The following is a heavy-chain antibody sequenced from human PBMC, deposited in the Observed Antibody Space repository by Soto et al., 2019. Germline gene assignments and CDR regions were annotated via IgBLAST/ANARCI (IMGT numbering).Heavy chain of an antibody. Sequence: PSQTLSLTCAISGDSVSSDSAAWNWIRQSPSRGLEWLGRTYYRSKWYNDYVGSVKSRITINPDTSKNQFSLQLNSLTPEDTAVYYCTRTTWLDYAFDFWGQGTMVTVSS. J-gene: IGHJ3*01. V-gene: IGHV6-1*01. CDR2: TYYRSKWYN. CDR1: GDSVSSDSAA. CDR3: TRTTWLDYAFDF. D-gene: IGHD6-19*01.